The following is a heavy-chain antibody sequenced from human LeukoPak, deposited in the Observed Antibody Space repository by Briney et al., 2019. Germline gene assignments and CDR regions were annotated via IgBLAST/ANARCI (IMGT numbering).Heavy chain of an antibody. Sequence: ASVKVSCKASGYTFSSYYIHRVRQAPGQGLEWMGIINPSSGSTTYAQKFQGRVTMTRDTSTSTVYMELSSLRSEDTAVYYCARAPYYDSSGSQFDYWGQGTLVTVSS. CDR3: ARAPYYDSSGSQFDY. CDR1: GYTFSSYY. D-gene: IGHD3-22*01. V-gene: IGHV1-46*01. CDR2: INPSSGST. J-gene: IGHJ4*02.